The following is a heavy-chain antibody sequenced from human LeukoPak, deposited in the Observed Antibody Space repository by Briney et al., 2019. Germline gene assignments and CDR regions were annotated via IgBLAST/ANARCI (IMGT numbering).Heavy chain of an antibody. V-gene: IGHV4-38-2*01. D-gene: IGHD3-22*01. CDR3: ARSDSCGYFDY. J-gene: IGHJ4*02. CDR1: DYSISSHNY. Sequence: PSETLSLTCAVSDYSISSHNYWGWIRQPPGKGLEWIGSVYHSGSTHYSPSLKSRVTISVDTSKNQFSLKLSSVTAADTAVYYCARSDSCGYFDYWGQGTLVSVSS. CDR2: VYHSGST.